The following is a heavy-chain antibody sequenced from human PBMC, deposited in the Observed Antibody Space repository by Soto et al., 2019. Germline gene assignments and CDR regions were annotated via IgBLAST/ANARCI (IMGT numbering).Heavy chain of an antibody. CDR2: ISGSSSYI. CDR1: GFTFSSYT. J-gene: IGHJ6*04. D-gene: IGHD5-12*01. CDR3: GRVAGYSDDERLDYYYYYAMDV. Sequence: GGSLRLSCAASGFTFSSYTINWVRQAPGKGLEWVSSISGSSSYIYYAETLKGRFTISRDNAKNSLFLQMNRLRAEDTAVYYGGRVAGYSDDERLDYYYYYAMDVWGKGTTVTVSS. V-gene: IGHV3-21*01.